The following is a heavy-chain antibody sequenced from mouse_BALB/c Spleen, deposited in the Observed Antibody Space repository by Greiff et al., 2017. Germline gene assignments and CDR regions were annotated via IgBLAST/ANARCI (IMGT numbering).Heavy chain of an antibody. CDR1: GYAFSSYW. V-gene: IGHV1-80*01. D-gene: IGHD1-1*01. J-gene: IGHJ2*01. Sequence: VQLQESGAELVRPGSSVKISCKASGYAFSSYWMNWVKQRPGQGLEWIGQIYPGDGDTNYNGKFKGKATLTADKSSSTAYMQLSSLTSEDSAVYFCARSFTTPQEDYWGQGTTLTVSS. CDR3: ARSFTTPQEDY. CDR2: IYPGDGDT.